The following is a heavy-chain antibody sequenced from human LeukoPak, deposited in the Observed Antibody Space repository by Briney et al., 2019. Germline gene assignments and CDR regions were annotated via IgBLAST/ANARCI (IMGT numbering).Heavy chain of an antibody. CDR2: IAISGTYI. CDR3: TRDVSATARAYDC. Sequence: GGSLRLSCAASGFILSDYNMNWVRQAPGKGLEWVSFIAISGTYITYADSVKGRFTISRENAKNSLYLQMNSLRAEDTAVYYCTRDVSATARAYDCWGQGTLVTVSS. V-gene: IGHV3-21*01. J-gene: IGHJ4*02. CDR1: GFILSDYN. D-gene: IGHD1-26*01.